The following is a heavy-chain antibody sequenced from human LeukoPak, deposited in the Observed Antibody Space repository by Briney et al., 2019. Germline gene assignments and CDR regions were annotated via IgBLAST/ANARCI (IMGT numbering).Heavy chain of an antibody. D-gene: IGHD6-19*01. J-gene: IGHJ6*03. V-gene: IGHV3-30*02. CDR1: GFTFSTYP. Sequence: GRSLRLSCDASGFTFSTYPMHWVRQAPGKGLEWVAFIRYDGSNKYYADSVKGRFTISRDNSKNTLYLQMNSLRAEDTAVYYCAKTAVAGTNYYYMDVWGKGTTVTVSS. CDR2: IRYDGSNK. CDR3: AKTAVAGTNYYYMDV.